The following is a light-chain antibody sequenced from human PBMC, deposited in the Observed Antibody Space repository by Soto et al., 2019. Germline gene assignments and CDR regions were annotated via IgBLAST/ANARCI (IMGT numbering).Light chain of an antibody. CDR2: DAS. Sequence: EIVLTQSPATLSLSPGERATLSCRASQSISFYLTWYQHKPGQAPRLLIYDASKRATGIPARFSGSGYGTDFTLTISSLEPEEFAVYYCQQRSNWPTFGQGTRLEIK. CDR1: QSISFY. CDR3: QQRSNWPT. J-gene: IGKJ5*01. V-gene: IGKV3-11*01.